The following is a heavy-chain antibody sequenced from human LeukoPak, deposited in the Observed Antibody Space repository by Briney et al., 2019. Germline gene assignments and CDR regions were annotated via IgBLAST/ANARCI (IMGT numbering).Heavy chain of an antibody. CDR3: ARIGSHCSGTTCYGDY. D-gene: IGHD2-2*01. J-gene: IGHJ4*02. V-gene: IGHV4-39*07. CDR2: ISYTGNT. CDR1: GDSVSTTNYY. Sequence: PSETLSLTCTVSGDSVSTTNYYWGWIRQPPGRGLEWIGSISYTGNTDYNPSLKSRATLSVDTSKNQFSLRLNSVTAADTAFYYCARIGSHCSGTTCYGDYWGQGALVTVSS.